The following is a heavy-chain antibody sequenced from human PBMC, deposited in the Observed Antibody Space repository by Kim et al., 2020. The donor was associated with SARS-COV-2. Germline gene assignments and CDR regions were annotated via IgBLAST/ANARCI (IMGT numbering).Heavy chain of an antibody. CDR3: ARDRSSGYPGSFDY. CDR1: GFSFSSYN. J-gene: IGHJ4*02. CDR2: ITSSSITT. V-gene: IGHV3-48*02. D-gene: IGHD6-19*01. Sequence: GGSLRLSCAASGFSFSSYNLNWVRQAPGKGLEWISYITSSSITTYYADSVKGRFTIFRDNAQNSLYLQMNSLTDDDTAVYFCARDRSSGYPGSFDYWGQGTLVTVSS.